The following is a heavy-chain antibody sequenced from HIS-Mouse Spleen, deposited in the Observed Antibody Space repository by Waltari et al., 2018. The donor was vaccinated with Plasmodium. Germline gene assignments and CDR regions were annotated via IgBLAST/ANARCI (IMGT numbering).Heavy chain of an antibody. CDR1: GGSISSYY. V-gene: IGHV4-4*07. D-gene: IGHD6-6*01. Sequence: QVQLQESGPGLVKPSETLSLTCTVSGGSISSYYWSWIRQPAGKGLEWIGRIYTSGSTNYNPSLKRRVTMSVDTSKNQFSLKLSSVTAADTAVYYCARDTEYSSFDGMDVWGQGTTVTVSS. CDR3: ARDTEYSSFDGMDV. CDR2: IYTSGST. J-gene: IGHJ6*02.